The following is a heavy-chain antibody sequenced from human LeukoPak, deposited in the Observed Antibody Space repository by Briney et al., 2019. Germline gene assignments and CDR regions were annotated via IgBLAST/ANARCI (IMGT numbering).Heavy chain of an antibody. V-gene: IGHV3-30-3*01. CDR2: ISYDGSNK. CDR1: GFTFSSYA. Sequence: PGRSLRLSCAASGFTFSSYAMHWVRQAPGKGLEWVAVISYDGSNKYYADSVKGRFTISRDNSKNTPYLQMNSLRAEDTAVYYCARDLDRLQVLRFLEWLSPNYYYYYGMDVWGQGTTVTVSS. J-gene: IGHJ6*02. CDR3: ARDLDRLQVLRFLEWLSPNYYYYYGMDV. D-gene: IGHD3-3*01.